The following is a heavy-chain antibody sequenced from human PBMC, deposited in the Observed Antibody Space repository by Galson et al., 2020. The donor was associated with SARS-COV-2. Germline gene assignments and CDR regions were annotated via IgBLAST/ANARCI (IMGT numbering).Heavy chain of an antibody. CDR2: IYPGDSDT. Sequence: GESLKISCKGSGYSFTDYWIGWVRQTPGKGLEWMGTIYPGDSDTRYSPSFQGQVTISADKSINTAYLQWSSLKASDTAMYYCASYNSRVDYWGQGTQVTVSS. D-gene: IGHD3-22*01. V-gene: IGHV5-51*01. CDR1: GYSFTDYW. J-gene: IGHJ4*02. CDR3: ASYNSRVDY.